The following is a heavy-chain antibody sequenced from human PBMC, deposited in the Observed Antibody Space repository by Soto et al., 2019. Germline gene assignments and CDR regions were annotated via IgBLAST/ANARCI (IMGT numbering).Heavy chain of an antibody. CDR1: GYIFNYYG. CDR2: INVYNGDI. D-gene: IGHD2-2*03. CDR3: ARVDVAVVPAAMYYFDS. V-gene: IGHV1-18*04. Sequence: GASVKVSCKASGYIFNYYGISWVRQAPGQGLEWMGWINVYNGDIKFAEKFQDRVTMTTDTSTTTAYMELRSLRSDDTAVYYCARVDVAVVPAAMYYFDSWGQGTLVTVSS. J-gene: IGHJ4*02.